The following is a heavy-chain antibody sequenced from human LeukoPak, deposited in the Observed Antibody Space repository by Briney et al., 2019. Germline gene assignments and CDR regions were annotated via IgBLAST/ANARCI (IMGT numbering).Heavy chain of an antibody. V-gene: IGHV1-69*13. CDR2: IIPIFGTA. D-gene: IGHD1-14*01. Sequence: ASVKVSCKASGGTFSSYAISWVRQAPGQGLEWMGGIIPIFGTANYAQKFQGRVTITADESTSTAYMELSSLRSEDTAVYYCARVGCYHQPADYYYYYYMDVWGKGTTVTVSS. CDR3: ARVGCYHQPADYYYYYYMDV. CDR1: GGTFSSYA. J-gene: IGHJ6*03.